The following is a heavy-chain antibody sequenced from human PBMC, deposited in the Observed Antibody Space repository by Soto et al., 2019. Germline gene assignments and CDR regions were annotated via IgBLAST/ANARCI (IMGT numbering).Heavy chain of an antibody. J-gene: IGHJ4*02. D-gene: IGHD3-22*01. CDR3: ARDTFSGDSSGPHY. Sequence: PGESLKLSGKGSGYSLSRYWIAWVRQTPGKGLEWMGLIYPGDSDTRYSPSFQGQVTISADKSITTAYLQWSSLKASDTAIYYCARDTFSGDSSGPHYWGQGTLVTVSS. CDR1: GYSLSRYW. CDR2: IYPGDSDT. V-gene: IGHV5-51*01.